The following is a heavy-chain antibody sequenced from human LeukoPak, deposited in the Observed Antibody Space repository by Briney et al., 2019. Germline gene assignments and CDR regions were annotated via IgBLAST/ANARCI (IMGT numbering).Heavy chain of an antibody. J-gene: IGHJ4*02. CDR2: IYYSGST. V-gene: IGHV4-59*08. D-gene: IGHD3-10*01. CDR3: AGTGHNQSY. Sequence: SETLSLTCTVSGGSISSYYWSWIRQPPGKGLEWIGYIYYSGSTNYNPSLKSRVTISVDTSKNQFSLKLSSVTAADTAVYYCAGTGHNQSYWGQGTLVTVSS. CDR1: GGSISSYY.